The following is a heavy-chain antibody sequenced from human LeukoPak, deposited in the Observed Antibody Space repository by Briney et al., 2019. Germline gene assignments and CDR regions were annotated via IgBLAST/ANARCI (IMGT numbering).Heavy chain of an antibody. CDR1: GGTFSRYA. D-gene: IGHD2-2*01. J-gene: IGHJ6*03. V-gene: IGHV1-69*13. Sequence: GASVKVSCKASGGTFSRYAISWVRQAPGQGLEWMGGIIPIFGTANYAQKFQGRVTITADESTSTAYMELSGLRSEDTAVYYCASSQGSIVLVSAVAQGYYYYMDVWGKGTTVTVSS. CDR3: ASSQGSIVLVSAVAQGYYYYMDV. CDR2: IIPIFGTA.